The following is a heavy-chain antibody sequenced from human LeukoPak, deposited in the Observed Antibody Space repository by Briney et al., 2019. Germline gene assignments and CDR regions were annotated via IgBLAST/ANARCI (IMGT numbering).Heavy chain of an antibody. Sequence: GGSLRLSCAASGFTFSNFAMSWVRQAPGKGLEWVSTLSGRGDDPYYVDSVKGRFTVSRDNSKNTLYLQMNSLRAEDTAVYHCARAVIPTTSRHFDYWGQGTLVTVSS. J-gene: IGHJ4*02. CDR3: ARAVIPTTSRHFDY. V-gene: IGHV3-23*01. D-gene: IGHD1-7*01. CDR1: GFTFSNFA. CDR2: LSGRGDDP.